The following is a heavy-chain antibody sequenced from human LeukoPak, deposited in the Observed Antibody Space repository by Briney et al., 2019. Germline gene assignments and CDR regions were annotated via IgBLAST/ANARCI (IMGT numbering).Heavy chain of an antibody. J-gene: IGHJ4*02. CDR3: ARGGMITFGGVIVPTEYYFDY. Sequence: GGSLRLSCAASGFTFSSYGMSWVRQAPGKGLEWVSVIYSGGNTYYADSVKGRFTISRDNSKNTLFLQMNSLRAEDTAEYYCARGGMITFGGVIVPTEYYFDYWGQGTLVTVSS. V-gene: IGHV3-53*01. D-gene: IGHD3-16*02. CDR1: GFTFSSYG. CDR2: IYSGGNT.